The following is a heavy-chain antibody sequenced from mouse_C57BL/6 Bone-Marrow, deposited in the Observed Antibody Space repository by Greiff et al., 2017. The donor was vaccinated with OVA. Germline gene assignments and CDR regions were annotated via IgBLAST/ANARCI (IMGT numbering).Heavy chain of an antibody. J-gene: IGHJ3*01. CDR1: GYTFTDYA. V-gene: IGHV1-67*01. Sequence: VQLEQPGPELVRPGASVKISCKASGYTFTDYAMHWVKQSPAQSLEWIGVISTNNGGASYNQKFKYKATMTVDKSSSTAYMELARLTSEDAAVYYCASGRYWFAYCGQGT. CDR3: ASGRYWFAY. CDR2: ISTNNGGA. D-gene: IGHD1-1*02.